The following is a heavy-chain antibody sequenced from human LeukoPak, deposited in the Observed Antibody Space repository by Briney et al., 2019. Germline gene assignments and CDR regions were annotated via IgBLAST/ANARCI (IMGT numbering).Heavy chain of an antibody. CDR2: INPSGGST. CDR1: GYTFTSYY. J-gene: IGHJ3*02. D-gene: IGHD1-14*01. Sequence: ASVKVSCKASGYTFTSYYMHWVRQAPGQGLEWMGIINPSGGSTSYAQKLQGRVTMTRDMSTSTVYMELSSLRSEDTAVYYCARDLFTRKTLGNWDSRAFHIWGQGTMVTVSS. V-gene: IGHV1-46*04. CDR3: ARDLFTRKTLGNWDSRAFHI.